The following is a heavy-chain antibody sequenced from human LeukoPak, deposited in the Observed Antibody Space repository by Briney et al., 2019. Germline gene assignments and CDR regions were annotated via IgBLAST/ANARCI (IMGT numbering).Heavy chain of an antibody. CDR2: ISSSGSTI. V-gene: IGHV3-48*04. Sequence: GGSLRLSCAASGFTFSSYGMHWVRQAPGKGLEWVSYISSSGSTIYYADSVKGRFTISRDNAKNSLYLQMNSLRAGDTAVYYCARVINYYETDVDYWGQGTLVTVSS. CDR3: ARVINYYETDVDY. J-gene: IGHJ4*02. CDR1: GFTFSSYG. D-gene: IGHD3-22*01.